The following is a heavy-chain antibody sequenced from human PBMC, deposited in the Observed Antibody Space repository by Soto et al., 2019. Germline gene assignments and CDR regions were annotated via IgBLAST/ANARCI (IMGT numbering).Heavy chain of an antibody. D-gene: IGHD1-7*01. J-gene: IGHJ6*02. Sequence: QVQLVQSGAEVKKPGSSVKVSCKASGGTFSSYAISWVRQAPGQGLEWMGGIIPIFGTANYAQKFQGRVTIIADESASTAYMELSCLRSEDTAVYYCARDWAKYNWNSGGHYYYYGMDVWGQGTTVTVSS. CDR3: ARDWAKYNWNSGGHYYYYGMDV. V-gene: IGHV1-69*01. CDR2: IIPIFGTA. CDR1: GGTFSSYA.